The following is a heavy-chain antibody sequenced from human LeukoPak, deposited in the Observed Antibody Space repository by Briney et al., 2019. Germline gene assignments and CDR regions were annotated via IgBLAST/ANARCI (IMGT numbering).Heavy chain of an antibody. CDR3: ARGGQQLVRGWFDP. Sequence: SETLSLTCAVYGGSFSGYYWSWIRQPPGKGLEWIGEINHSGSTNYNPSLKSRVTISVDTSKNRFSLKLSSVTAADTAVYYCARGGQQLVRGWFDPWGQGTLVTVSS. D-gene: IGHD6-13*01. V-gene: IGHV4-34*01. CDR1: GGSFSGYY. CDR2: INHSGST. J-gene: IGHJ5*02.